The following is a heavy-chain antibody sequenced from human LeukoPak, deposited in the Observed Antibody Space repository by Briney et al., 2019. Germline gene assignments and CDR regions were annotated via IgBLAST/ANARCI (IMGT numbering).Heavy chain of an antibody. CDR3: AREDTAMVFDY. J-gene: IGHJ4*02. Sequence: GASVKVSCKASGYTFTSYYMHWVRQAPGQGLEWMGIINPSGGSTSYAQKFQGRVTMTRDTSISTAYMELSRLRSDDTAVYYCAREDTAMVFDYWGQGTLVTVSS. CDR1: GYTFTSYY. D-gene: IGHD5-18*01. V-gene: IGHV1-46*01. CDR2: INPSGGST.